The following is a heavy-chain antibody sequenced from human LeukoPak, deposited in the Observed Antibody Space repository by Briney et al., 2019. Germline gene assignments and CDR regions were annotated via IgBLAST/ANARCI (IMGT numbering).Heavy chain of an antibody. J-gene: IGHJ3*02. CDR1: GFTFSGSW. D-gene: IGHD1-26*01. CDR3: ARDSAFFAFDI. CDR2: IKEDGSVK. V-gene: IGHV3-7*01. Sequence: GGSLRLSCAASGFTFSGSWMTWVRQASGEGLEWIANIKEDGSVKNYVDSVKGRFTISRDNAKNSVYLQMNSLRAEDTALYFCARDSAFFAFDIWGQGTTVTVSS.